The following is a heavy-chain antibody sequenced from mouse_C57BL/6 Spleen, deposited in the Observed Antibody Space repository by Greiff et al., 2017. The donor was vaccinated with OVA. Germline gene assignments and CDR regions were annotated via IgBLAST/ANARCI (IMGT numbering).Heavy chain of an antibody. D-gene: IGHD1-1*01. CDR3: ARWALTTVVATWYFDV. Sequence: EVMLVESGGGLVKPGGSLKLSCAASGFTFSSYAMSWVRQTPEKRLEWVATISDGGSYTYYPDNVKGRFTISRDNAKNNLYLQMSHLKSEDTAMYYCARWALTTVVATWYFDVWGTGTTVTVSS. V-gene: IGHV5-4*03. CDR2: ISDGGSYT. J-gene: IGHJ1*03. CDR1: GFTFSSYA.